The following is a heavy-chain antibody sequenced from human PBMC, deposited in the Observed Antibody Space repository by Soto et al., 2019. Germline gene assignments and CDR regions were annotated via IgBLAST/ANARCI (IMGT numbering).Heavy chain of an antibody. CDR2: IYYSGGT. Sequence: SETLSLTYTVAGGSISSGDYYWSWIRQPPGKGLEWIGYIYYSGGTYYNPSLKSRVTISVDTSKNQFSLKLSSVTAAGTAVYYCARAVVVTANNWFDPWGQGTLVT. CDR3: ARAVVVTANNWFDP. V-gene: IGHV4-30-4*01. J-gene: IGHJ5*02. D-gene: IGHD2-21*02. CDR1: GGSISSGDYY.